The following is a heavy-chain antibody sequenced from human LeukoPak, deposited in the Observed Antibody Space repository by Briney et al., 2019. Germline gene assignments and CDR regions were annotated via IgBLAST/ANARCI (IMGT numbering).Heavy chain of an antibody. CDR2: IWYDGSNK. D-gene: IGHD5-18*01. CDR1: GFTFSSYG. CDR3: ARALDTAMVTSIGY. V-gene: IGHV3-33*01. Sequence: XGSLRLSCAASGFTFSSYGMHWVRQAPGKGLEWVAVIWYDGSNKYYADSVKGRFTISRDNSKNTLYLQMNSLRAEDTAVYYCARALDTAMVTSIGYWGQGTLVTVSS. J-gene: IGHJ4*02.